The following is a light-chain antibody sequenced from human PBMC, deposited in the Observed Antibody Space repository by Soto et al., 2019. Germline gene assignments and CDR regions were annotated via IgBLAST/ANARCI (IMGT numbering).Light chain of an antibody. J-gene: IGKJ2*01. CDR3: QQYDDYSPYT. CDR1: ESIHNW. CDR2: DAS. Sequence: IQMTQSPSTLSPSVGDRVIITCRASESIHNWLARYQQKPGEVPQLLIYDASTLQSGVPSRFSRSKSGTECTLTNSSLQVDDLASYYSQQYDDYSPYTFGQGTKLEIK. V-gene: IGKV1-5*01.